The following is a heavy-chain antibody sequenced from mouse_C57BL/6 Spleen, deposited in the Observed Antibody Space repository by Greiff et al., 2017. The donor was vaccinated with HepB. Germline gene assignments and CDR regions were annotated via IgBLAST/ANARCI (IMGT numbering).Heavy chain of an antibody. CDR1: GYTFTSYW. D-gene: IGHD1-1*02. CDR2: IDPSDSYT. CDR3: ARYYYGPDY. Sequence: VQLQQPGAELVMPGASVKLSCKASGYTFTSYWMHWVKQRPGQGLEWIGEIDPSDSYTNYNQKFKGKSTLTVDKSSGTAYMQLSSLTSEDSAVYYCARYYYGPDYWGQGTTLTVSS. J-gene: IGHJ2*01. V-gene: IGHV1-69*01.